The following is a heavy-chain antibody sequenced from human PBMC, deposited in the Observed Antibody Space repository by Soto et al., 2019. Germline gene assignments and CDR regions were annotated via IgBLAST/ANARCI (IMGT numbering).Heavy chain of an antibody. CDR2: MYYSGTT. CDR3: ARDVSDSDWVDY. V-gene: IGHV4-39*07. CDR1: GGSISDDTYY. Sequence: SETLSLTCTVSGGSISDDTYYWGWIRQPPGKGLEWIGSMYYSGTTSYNPSLKSRVIMSVDTSKNQFSLKLTSVTAADTAVYYCARDVSDSDWVDYWGQGTLVTVSS. J-gene: IGHJ4*02. D-gene: IGHD2-21*02.